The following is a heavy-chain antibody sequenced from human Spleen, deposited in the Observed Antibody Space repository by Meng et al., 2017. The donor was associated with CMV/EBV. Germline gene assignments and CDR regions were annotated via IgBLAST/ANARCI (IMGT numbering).Heavy chain of an antibody. J-gene: IGHJ6*02. V-gene: IGHV6-1*01. CDR1: GDNVSRNSGA. D-gene: IGHD3/OR15-3a*01. CDR2: TYHRSKWYY. Sequence: SCAISGDNVSRNSGAWNWIRQSPSRGLEWLGRTYHRSKWYYDYAASVKSRISINPDTSKNQFSLKLSSVTAADTAVYYCVRDWPSGFWTGYSFAGYNHTYDMDVWGQGTTVTVSS. CDR3: VRDWPSGFWTGYSFAGYNHTYDMDV.